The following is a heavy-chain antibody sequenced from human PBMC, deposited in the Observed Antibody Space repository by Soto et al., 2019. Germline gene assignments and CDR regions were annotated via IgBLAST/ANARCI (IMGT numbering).Heavy chain of an antibody. J-gene: IGHJ4*02. D-gene: IGHD3-10*01. V-gene: IGHV4-61*01. CDR2: IYYTGSS. Sequence: SETLSLTCTVSGGSVSSGNYYWSWIRQPPGKGLEWIGFIYYTGSSSYNPSLKSRVTMSLDKSNNQFSLKLTSVTAADTAVYYCAREYYYGSGPWYWGQGTLVTVSS. CDR1: GGSVSSGNYY. CDR3: AREYYYGSGPWY.